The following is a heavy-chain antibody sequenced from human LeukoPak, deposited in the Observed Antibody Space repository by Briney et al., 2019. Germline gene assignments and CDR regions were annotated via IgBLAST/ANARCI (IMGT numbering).Heavy chain of an antibody. V-gene: IGHV1-69*04. CDR3: ARDRSTISRYGMDV. D-gene: IGHD5/OR15-5a*01. J-gene: IGHJ6*02. Sequence: SVKVSCKASGYTFTGYYMHWVRQAPGQGLEWMGRIIPILGIANYAQKFQGRVTITADKSTSTAYMELSSLRSEDTAVYYCARDRSTISRYGMDVWGQGTTVTVSS. CDR1: GYTFTGYY. CDR2: IIPILGIA.